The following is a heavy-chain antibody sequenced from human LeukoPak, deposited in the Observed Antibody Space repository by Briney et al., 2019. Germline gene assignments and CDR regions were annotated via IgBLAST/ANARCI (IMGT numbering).Heavy chain of an antibody. D-gene: IGHD2/OR15-2a*01. Sequence: PSETLSLTCTVSGGSISSSSYYWGWIRQPPGKGLEWIGSIYYSGSTYYNPSLKSRVTISVDTSKNQFSLKLSSVTAADTAVYYRARDFSPSLLPNDYWGQGTLVTVSS. V-gene: IGHV4-39*07. CDR1: GGSISSSSYY. J-gene: IGHJ4*02. CDR3: ARDFSPSLLPNDY. CDR2: IYYSGST.